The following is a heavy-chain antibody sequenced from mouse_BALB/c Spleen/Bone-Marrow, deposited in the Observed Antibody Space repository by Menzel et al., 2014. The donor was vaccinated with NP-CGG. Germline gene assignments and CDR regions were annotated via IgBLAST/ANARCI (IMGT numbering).Heavy chain of an antibody. CDR2: VNPYNGGT. D-gene: IGHD2-1*01. CDR3: ARFPNYSYAMHY. CDR1: GYTFTDYY. J-gene: IGHJ4*01. Sequence: VQLQQPGPELVKPGASVKMSCKASGYTFTDYYMDWVKQSHGESFEWIGRVNPYNGGTSYNQKFKGKATLTVDKSSSTAYMELNSLTSEDSAVYYCARFPNYSYAMHYWGQGTSFPVSS. V-gene: IGHV1-19*01.